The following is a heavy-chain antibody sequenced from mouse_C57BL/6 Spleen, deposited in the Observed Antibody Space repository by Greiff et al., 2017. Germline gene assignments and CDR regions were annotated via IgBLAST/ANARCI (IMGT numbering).Heavy chain of an antibody. CDR3: ARTTVVASNWYFDV. CDR2: IWSGGST. J-gene: IGHJ1*03. CDR1: GFSLTSYG. Sequence: VQLQQPGPGLVQPSQSLSITCTVSGFSLTSYGVHWVRQSPGKGLEWLGVIWSGGSTDSNAAFISRLSISKDNSKSQVFFKMNSLQADDTAIYYCARTTVVASNWYFDVWGTGTTVTVSS. D-gene: IGHD1-1*01. V-gene: IGHV2-2*01.